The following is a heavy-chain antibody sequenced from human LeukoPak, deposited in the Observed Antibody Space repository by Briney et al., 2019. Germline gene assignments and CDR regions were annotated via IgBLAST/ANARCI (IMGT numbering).Heavy chain of an antibody. CDR2: IYYSGST. CDR1: GGSISNSDYY. CDR3: ARRMKQGWLLMGGRFDY. Sequence: SETLSLTCSVSGGSISNSDYYWGWIRQPPGKGLEWIGNIYYSGSTYYNPSLKSRVTISVDTSNNQFSLKVTSVTAADTAVYYCARRMKQGWLLMGGRFDYWGQGTLVTVSS. V-gene: IGHV4-39*07. D-gene: IGHD5-24*01. J-gene: IGHJ4*02.